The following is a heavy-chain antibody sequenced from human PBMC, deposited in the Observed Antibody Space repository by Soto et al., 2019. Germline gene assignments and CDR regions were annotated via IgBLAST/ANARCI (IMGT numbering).Heavy chain of an antibody. CDR3: SRVDIPTRNTNNYYPYLDY. CDR2: INHTXSI. D-gene: IGHD3-22*01. Sequence: SETISIRSPVYSESFSSYCWISIRQPPGRWLEWIGEINHTXSINLHPCRKSRVTISVDTSKHQFALKLSSVTAAHTAVYYYSRVDIPTRNTNNYYPYLDYWAQGTVVTVS. V-gene: IGHV4-34*01. J-gene: IGHJ4*02. CDR1: SESFSSYC.